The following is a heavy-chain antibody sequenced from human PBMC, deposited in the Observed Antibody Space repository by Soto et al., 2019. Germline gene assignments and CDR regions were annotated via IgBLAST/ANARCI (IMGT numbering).Heavy chain of an antibody. V-gene: IGHV1-3*01. Sequence: QVQLVQSGAEVKKPGASVKVSCKASGYTFTSYPMHWVRQAPGQRLEWMGWINACNGNTKYSQKFQGRVTITRDTAASTAYMQLSSLTSEDTAAYDCPRESYCGEVDYWGQGTLVTVSS. D-gene: IGHD3-10*01. J-gene: IGHJ4*02. CDR1: GYTFTSYP. CDR2: INACNGNT. CDR3: PRESYCGEVDY.